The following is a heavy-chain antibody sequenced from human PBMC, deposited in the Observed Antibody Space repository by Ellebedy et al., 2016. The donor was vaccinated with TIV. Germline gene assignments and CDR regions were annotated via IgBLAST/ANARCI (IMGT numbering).Heavy chain of an antibody. V-gene: IGHV3-23*01. J-gene: IGHJ3*01. D-gene: IGHD5-24*01. Sequence: PGGSLRLSCTASGINLSPFAMGWVRQTPGKGLAWVSGILGSGRGITYSDSVKGRFTISRDNSKNTVYLQMNSLRAEDTAIYYCAKDQVAGDGRWVFDSWGQGTVVTVSS. CDR2: ILGSGRGI. CDR1: GINLSPFA. CDR3: AKDQVAGDGRWVFDS.